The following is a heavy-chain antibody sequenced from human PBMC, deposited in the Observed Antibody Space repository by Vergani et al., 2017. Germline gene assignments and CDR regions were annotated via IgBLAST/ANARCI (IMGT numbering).Heavy chain of an antibody. CDR3: ARGGLVGATMEPFDY. CDR1: GGSFSGYY. D-gene: IGHD1-26*01. CDR2: INHSGST. Sequence: QVQLQQWGAGLLKPSETLSLTCAVSGGSFSGYYWSWIRQPPGKGLEWIGEINHSGSTNYNPSLKSRVTISVDTSKNQFSLKLSSVTAADTAVYYCARGGLVGATMEPFDYWGQGTLVTVSS. V-gene: IGHV4-34*01. J-gene: IGHJ4*02.